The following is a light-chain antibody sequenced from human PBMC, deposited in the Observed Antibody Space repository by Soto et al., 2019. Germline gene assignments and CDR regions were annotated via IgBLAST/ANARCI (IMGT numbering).Light chain of an antibody. J-gene: IGLJ2*01. Sequence: QSALTQPASVSGSPGQSITISCTGTSNDVGIYNLVSWYQHHPGKAPKLMIYEVNKRPSGVSNRFSGSKSGSTASLTISGLQAGDEGDYYCCSYAGLSTLIFGGGTKLTVL. V-gene: IGLV2-23*02. CDR2: EVN. CDR3: CSYAGLSTLI. CDR1: SNDVGIYNL.